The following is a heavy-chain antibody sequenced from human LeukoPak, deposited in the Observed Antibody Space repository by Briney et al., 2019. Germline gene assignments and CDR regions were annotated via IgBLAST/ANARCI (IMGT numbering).Heavy chain of an antibody. CDR2: IYYSGNT. CDR1: GHPISISSYY. CDR3: ARHRIPAALASDFDD. D-gene: IGHD2-2*01. V-gene: IGHV4-39*01. J-gene: IGHJ4*02. Sequence: SETLSLTCTVSGHPISISSYYWDWIRQPPGKGLEWFGAIYYSGNTNYNPSLKSRVTIFVDTSKNQFSPKLSSVTAADTAVYYCARHRIPAALASDFDDWGQGTLVTVSS.